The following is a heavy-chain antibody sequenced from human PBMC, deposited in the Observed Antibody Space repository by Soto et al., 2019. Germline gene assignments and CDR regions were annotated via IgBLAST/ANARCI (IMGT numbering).Heavy chain of an antibody. CDR1: GDSVSSNSAA. CDR2: TYYRSKWYN. CDR3: AREVHAIAAAGGGAFDI. Sequence: PSQTLSLTCAISGDSVSSNSAAWNWIRQSPSRSLEWLGRTYYRSKWYNDYAVSVKSRITINPDTSKNQFSLQLNSVTPEDTAVYFCAREVHAIAAAGGGAFDIWGQGTMVTVSS. V-gene: IGHV6-1*01. J-gene: IGHJ3*02. D-gene: IGHD6-13*01.